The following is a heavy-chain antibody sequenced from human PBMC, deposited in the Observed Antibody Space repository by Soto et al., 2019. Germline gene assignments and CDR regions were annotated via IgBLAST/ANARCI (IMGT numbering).Heavy chain of an antibody. CDR3: ARGHGVATTMGWFDP. CDR2: IYYDGSNK. V-gene: IGHV3-33*01. Sequence: QVQLVESGGGVVQPGRSLRLSCAASGFTFSSYGIHWVRQAPGKGLEWVAVIYYDGSNKYYADSVKGRFTISRDNSKNTLYLQMTSLRPADTAVYYCARGHGVATTMGWFDPWGQGTLVTVSS. CDR1: GFTFSSYG. D-gene: IGHD5-12*01. J-gene: IGHJ5*02.